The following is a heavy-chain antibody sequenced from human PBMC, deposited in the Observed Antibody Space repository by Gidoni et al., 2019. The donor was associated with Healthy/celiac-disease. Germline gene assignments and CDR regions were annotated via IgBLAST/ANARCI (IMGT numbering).Heavy chain of an antibody. Sequence: EVQLVESGGGLVQPGGSLRLSCAASGFTFSSYSLNWVRQAPGKGLAWVSYISSSSSTIYYAESVKGRFTISRDNAKNSLYLQMNSLRDEDTAVYYCARQAVVVPAAGSYNWFDPWGQGTLVTVSS. J-gene: IGHJ5*02. CDR2: ISSSSSTI. CDR1: GFTFSSYS. V-gene: IGHV3-48*02. D-gene: IGHD2-2*01. CDR3: ARQAVVVPAAGSYNWFDP.